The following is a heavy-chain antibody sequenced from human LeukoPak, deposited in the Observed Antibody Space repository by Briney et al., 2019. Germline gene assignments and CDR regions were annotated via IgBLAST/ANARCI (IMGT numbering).Heavy chain of an antibody. V-gene: IGHV4-39*01. J-gene: IGHJ4*02. CDR2: IYHSGST. CDR1: GDTFNTRRYY. D-gene: IGHD3-16*02. Sequence: PSETLSLTCPVSGDTFNTRRYYWGWIRQPPGQGLEWIGSIYHSGSTYYEPSLRSRVTISIDTSRNQFSLNLTSVTTADTALYFCARRDIVKGGFDYWGQGTLVTVSS. CDR3: ARRDIVKGGFDY.